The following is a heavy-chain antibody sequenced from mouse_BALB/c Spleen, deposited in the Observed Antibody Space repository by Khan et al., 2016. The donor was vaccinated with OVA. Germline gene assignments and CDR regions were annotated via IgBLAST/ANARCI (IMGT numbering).Heavy chain of an antibody. CDR3: ARLAYYYDSEGFAY. CDR2: VSTGGSYT. Sequence: EMELVESGGDLVKPGGSLKLSCAASGFTFSTYGMSWVRQTPDNRLEWVATVSTGGSYTYYPDSVKGRFTISRDNAKNTLYLQMSSLKSEDTAMFYCARLAYYYDSEGFAYWGQGTLVTVSA. V-gene: IGHV5-6*01. CDR1: GFTFSTYG. J-gene: IGHJ3*01. D-gene: IGHD1-1*01.